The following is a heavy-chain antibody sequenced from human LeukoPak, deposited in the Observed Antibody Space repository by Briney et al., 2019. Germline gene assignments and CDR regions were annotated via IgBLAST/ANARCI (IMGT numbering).Heavy chain of an antibody. J-gene: IGHJ6*02. Sequence: SETLSLTCTVSGGSISSYYWSWIWQPPGKGLEWIGYIYYSGSTNYNPSLKSRVTISVDTSKNQFSLKLSSVTAADTAVYYCARDYYGSGSSYYYYYGMDVWGQGTTVTVSS. CDR1: GGSISSYY. CDR2: IYYSGST. V-gene: IGHV4-59*01. CDR3: ARDYYGSGSSYYYYYGMDV. D-gene: IGHD3-10*01.